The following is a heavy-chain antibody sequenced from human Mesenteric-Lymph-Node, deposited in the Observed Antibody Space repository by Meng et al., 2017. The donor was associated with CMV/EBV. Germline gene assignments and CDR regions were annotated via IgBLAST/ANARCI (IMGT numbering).Heavy chain of an antibody. CDR3: ARDHLPYTWNYGPNYFDY. CDR1: YTFTSYG. J-gene: IGHJ4*02. Sequence: YTFTSYGISWVRQAPGQGLEWMGWISGHNGNTNYAQKFQGRDTMTTDTSTSTAYMELRSLRSDDTAVYYCARDHLPYTWNYGPNYFDYWGQGTLVTVSS. D-gene: IGHD1-7*01. V-gene: IGHV1-18*01. CDR2: ISGHNGNT.